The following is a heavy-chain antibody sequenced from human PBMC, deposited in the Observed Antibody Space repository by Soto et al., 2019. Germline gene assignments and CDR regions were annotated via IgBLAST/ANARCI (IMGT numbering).Heavy chain of an antibody. J-gene: IGHJ6*02. CDR3: RSSSRYSTDV. CDR1: GGSISSSFY. CDR2: IYATGNT. D-gene: IGHD6-13*01. V-gene: IGHV4-39*01. Sequence: QLQLQESGPGLVKPSETLSLSCTVSGGSISSSFYWGWIRQPPGKGLEWIGSIYATGNTYYNPSLKVRVTISADTSKNQFSLNLISVTAADTAVYYCRSSSRYSTDVWGQGATVTVSS.